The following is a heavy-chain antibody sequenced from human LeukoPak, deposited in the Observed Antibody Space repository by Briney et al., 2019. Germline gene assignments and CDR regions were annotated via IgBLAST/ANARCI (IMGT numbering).Heavy chain of an antibody. V-gene: IGHV3-23*01. CDR1: GFTFSSYA. CDR2: ISGTGGST. D-gene: IGHD5/OR15-5a*01. CDR3: ANSPSVSTRSFDD. Sequence: PGGSLRLSWAASGFTFSSYAMSWVRQAPGKGLEWVSTISGTGGSTYYADSVKGRFTISRDNSKNTLYLQMNSLRAEDAAVYYCANSPSVSTRSFDDWGKGTLVTVSS. J-gene: IGHJ4*02.